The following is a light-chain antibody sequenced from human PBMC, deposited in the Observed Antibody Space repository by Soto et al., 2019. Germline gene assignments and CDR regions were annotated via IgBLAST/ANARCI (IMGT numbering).Light chain of an antibody. J-gene: IGKJ1*01. Sequence: EIVMTQSPATLSVSPGETVTLSCRASQSVNSNLAWYQQKPGQAPRLLIHHASTRATGIPARFSGSGSGTEFTLTISSLQSEDIAVYYCQQYNNWPPTWTCGQGTKVDI. CDR1: QSVNSN. CDR2: HAS. CDR3: QQYNNWPPTWT. V-gene: IGKV3D-15*01.